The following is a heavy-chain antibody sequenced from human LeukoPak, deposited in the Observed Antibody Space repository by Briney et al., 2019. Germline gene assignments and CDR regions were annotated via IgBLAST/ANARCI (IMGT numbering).Heavy chain of an antibody. CDR1: GGSISSGGYY. CDR3: ARTYYYDSSGYYTPYYFDY. D-gene: IGHD3-22*01. V-gene: IGHV4-31*03. J-gene: IGHJ4*02. CDR2: IYYSGST. Sequence: TLSLTCTVSGGSISSGGYYWSWIRQHPGKGLEWIGYIYYSGSTYYNPSLKSRVTISVDTSKNQFSLKLSSVTAADTAVYYCARTYYYDSSGYYTPYYFDYWGQGTLVTVSS.